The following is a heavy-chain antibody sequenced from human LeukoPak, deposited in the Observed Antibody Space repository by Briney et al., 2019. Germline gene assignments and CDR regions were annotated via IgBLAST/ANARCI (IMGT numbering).Heavy chain of an antibody. V-gene: IGHV4-30-4*08. CDR3: ARISTEADYFDY. CDR2: IYYSGST. J-gene: IGHJ4*02. CDR1: GGSISSGDYY. D-gene: IGHD2-2*01. Sequence: SQTLSLTCTVSGGSISSGDYYWSWIRQPPGKGPEWIGYIYYSGSTYYNPSLKSRVTISVDTSKNQFSLKLSSVTAADTAVYYRARISTEADYFDYWGQGTLVTVSS.